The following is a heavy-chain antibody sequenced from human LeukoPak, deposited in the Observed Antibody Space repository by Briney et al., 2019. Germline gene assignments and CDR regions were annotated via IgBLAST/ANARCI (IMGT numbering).Heavy chain of an antibody. J-gene: IGHJ5*02. CDR2: INPNSGGT. CDR1: GYTFTGYY. V-gene: IGHV1-2*02. CDR3: ARDAYDYVWGRNWFDP. Sequence: ASVKVSCKASGYTFTGYYMHWVRQAPGQGLEWMGWINPNSGGTNYAQKFQGRVTMTRDTSISTAYMELSRLRSDDTAVYYCARDAYDYVWGRNWFDPWGQGTLVTVSS. D-gene: IGHD3-16*01.